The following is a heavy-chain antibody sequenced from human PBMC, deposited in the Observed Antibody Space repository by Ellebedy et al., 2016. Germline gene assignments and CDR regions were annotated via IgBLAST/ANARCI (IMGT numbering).Heavy chain of an antibody. V-gene: IGHV3-23*01. D-gene: IGHD3-9*01. CDR1: GFTFSSYA. J-gene: IGHJ4*02. CDR3: AKVLTGYYYYLEC. CDR2: VGASGTNT. Sequence: GESLKISCAASGFTFSSYAMSWVRQAPGKGLEWVSGVGASGTNTYYADSVKGRFTISRDNSKNMLYLQMNSLRAEDTAVYYCAKVLTGYYYYLECWGQGTLVTVSS.